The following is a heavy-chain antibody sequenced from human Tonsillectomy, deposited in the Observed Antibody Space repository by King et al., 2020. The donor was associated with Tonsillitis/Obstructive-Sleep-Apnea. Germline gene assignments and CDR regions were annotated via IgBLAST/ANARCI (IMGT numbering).Heavy chain of an antibody. V-gene: IGHV4-31*03. CDR3: ARDPRSSSHNWYFDL. CDR1: GGSISSGGYY. D-gene: IGHD6-6*01. J-gene: IGHJ2*01. CDR2: IYYSGST. Sequence: VQLQESGPGLVKPSQTLSLTCTVSGGSISSGGYYWSWIRQHPGKGLEWIGYIYYSGSTYYNTSLKSRVTISVDTSKNQFSLKLSSVTAADTAVYYCARDPRSSSHNWYFDLWGRGTLVTVSS.